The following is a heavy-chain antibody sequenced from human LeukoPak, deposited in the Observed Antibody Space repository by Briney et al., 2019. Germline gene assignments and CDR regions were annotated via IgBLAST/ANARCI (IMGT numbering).Heavy chain of an antibody. V-gene: IGHV3-7*03. CDR3: ARDPWPDAFDI. CDR2: IKDDGGAI. Sequence: GGSLRLSCTASGFTLSSYWMSWVRQAPGKGPEWVANIKDDGGAIHYVESVKGRFTISRDNAKNSLYLQMNSLRVEDTAVYYCARDPWPDAFDIWGQGTMVTVSS. J-gene: IGHJ3*02. CDR1: GFTLSSYW.